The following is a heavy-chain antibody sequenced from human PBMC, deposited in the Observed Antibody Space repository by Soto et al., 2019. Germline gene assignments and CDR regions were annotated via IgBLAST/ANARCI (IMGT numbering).Heavy chain of an antibody. CDR2: IYHSGNT. Sequence: SETLSLTCAVSGGSISSSNWWSWVRQPPGKGLEWIGEIYHSGNTNYNPSLKSRVTISVDKSKNQFSLKLSSVTAADTAVYYCASSYDYGDYAFQYWGQGTLVTVSS. CDR1: GGSISSSNW. J-gene: IGHJ4*02. CDR3: ASSYDYGDYAFQY. V-gene: IGHV4-4*02. D-gene: IGHD4-17*01.